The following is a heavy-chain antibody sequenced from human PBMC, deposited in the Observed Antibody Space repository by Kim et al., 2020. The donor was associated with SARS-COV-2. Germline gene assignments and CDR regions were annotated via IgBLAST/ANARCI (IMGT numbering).Heavy chain of an antibody. CDR1: GGSIRSSRYY. V-gene: IGHV4-39*01. Sequence: SETLSLTCTVSGGSIRSSRYYWDWIRQPPGRGLEWIGSIYYSGSTYYNPSLKSRVTISVDTSKNQFSLKLSSVTAADTAVYYCASLRKDGYNNYFDYWGQGTLVTVSS. J-gene: IGHJ4*02. CDR3: ASLRKDGYNNYFDY. CDR2: IYYSGST. D-gene: IGHD5-12*01.